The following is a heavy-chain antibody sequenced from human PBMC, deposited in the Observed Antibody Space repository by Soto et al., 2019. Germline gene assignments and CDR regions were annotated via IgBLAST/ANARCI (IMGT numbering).Heavy chain of an antibody. CDR2: IIPILGIA. CDR3: ARSKVQLAPFDY. V-gene: IGHV1-69*02. D-gene: IGHD6-13*01. J-gene: IGHJ4*02. Sequence: ASVKVSCKASGGTFSSYTISWVRQAPGQGLEWMGRIIPILGIANYAQKFQGRVTITADKSTSTAYMELSSLRSEDTAVYYCARSKVQLAPFDYWGQGTLVTVSS. CDR1: GGTFSSYT.